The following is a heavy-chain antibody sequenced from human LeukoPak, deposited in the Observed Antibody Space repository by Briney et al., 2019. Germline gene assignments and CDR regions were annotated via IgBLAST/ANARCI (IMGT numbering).Heavy chain of an antibody. CDR3: AREVIYCSGGSCHRSDLPAYNWFDP. J-gene: IGHJ5*02. CDR2: ISAYNGNT. CDR1: GYTFTSYG. Sequence: ASVKASCKASGYTFTSYGISWVRQAPGQGLEWMGWISAYNGNTNYAQKLQGRVTMTTDTSTSTAYMELRSLRSDDTAVYYCAREVIYCSGGSCHRSDLPAYNWFDPWGQGTLVTVSS. D-gene: IGHD2-15*01. V-gene: IGHV1-18*01.